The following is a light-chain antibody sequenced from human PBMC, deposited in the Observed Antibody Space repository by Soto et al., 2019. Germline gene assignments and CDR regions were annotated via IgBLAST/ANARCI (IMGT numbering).Light chain of an antibody. Sequence: PGERATLSCRASPSVTNFLAWYQRKPGQAPRLLIYGAFNRATGIPARFSGSGSGTDFTLTISSLEPEDSAVYYCQQRNVWPPVTFGQGTRLEIK. CDR3: QQRNVWPPVT. V-gene: IGKV3-11*01. J-gene: IGKJ5*01. CDR1: PSVTNF. CDR2: GAF.